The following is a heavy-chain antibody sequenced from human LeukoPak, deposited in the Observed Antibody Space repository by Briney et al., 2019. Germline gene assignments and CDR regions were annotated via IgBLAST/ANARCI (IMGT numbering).Heavy chain of an antibody. CDR1: GGSISSSNW. CDR3: ARRMDCSSTSCYFSRSHDWFDP. V-gene: IGHV4-4*02. Sequence: SGTLSLTCAVSGGSISSSNWWSWVRQPPGKGLEWIGEIYHSGSTNYNPSLKSRVTISVDKSKNQFSLKLSSVTAADTAVYYCARRMDCSSTSCYFSRSHDWFDPWGQGTLVTVSS. CDR2: IYHSGST. D-gene: IGHD2-2*01. J-gene: IGHJ5*02.